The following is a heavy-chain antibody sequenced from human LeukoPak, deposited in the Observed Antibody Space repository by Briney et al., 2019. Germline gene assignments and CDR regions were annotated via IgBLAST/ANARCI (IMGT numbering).Heavy chain of an antibody. CDR3: AREDRANYFDY. CDR1: GGSISSSNYY. Sequence: SETLSLTCTVSGGSISSSNYYWGWIRQPPGKGLEGIGSIYYSGSTNYSPSLKSRATISVDTSKNQFSLKLSSVTAADTAVYYCAREDRANYFDYWGQGTLVTVSS. CDR2: IYYSGST. J-gene: IGHJ4*02. D-gene: IGHD3-10*01. V-gene: IGHV4-39*07.